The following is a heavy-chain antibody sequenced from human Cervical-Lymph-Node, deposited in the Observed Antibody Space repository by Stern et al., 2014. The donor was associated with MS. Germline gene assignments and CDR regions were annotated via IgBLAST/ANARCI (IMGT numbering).Heavy chain of an antibody. CDR1: GYTFTSYY. CDR2: INPTSGGT. Sequence: VQLVESGAEVKKPGASLKISCKASGYTFTSYYIFWVRQAPGQGLQWMGLINPTSGGTTSAQRFQGRITMTRDTSTSTAYMELRSLRSEDTAVYYCTRDMGDGYSLDYWGQGTLVTVSS. V-gene: IGHV1-46*01. J-gene: IGHJ4*02. CDR3: TRDMGDGYSLDY. D-gene: IGHD5-24*01.